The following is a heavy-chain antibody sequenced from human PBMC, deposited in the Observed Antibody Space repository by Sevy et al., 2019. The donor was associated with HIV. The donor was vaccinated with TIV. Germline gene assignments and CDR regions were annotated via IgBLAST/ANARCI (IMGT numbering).Heavy chain of an antibody. D-gene: IGHD1-26*01. J-gene: IGHJ4*02. CDR1: GGSITSLY. Sequence: SKTLSLTCTVSGGSITSLYWNWIRQPPGKGLEWIANIYYNGHINYNPSLKSRVTLSLKTSMNQFSLRLSSVTAADTAMYYCAGENAWGRGYSWGQGTLVTVSS. V-gene: IGHV4-59*08. CDR3: AGENAWGRGYS. CDR2: IYYNGHI.